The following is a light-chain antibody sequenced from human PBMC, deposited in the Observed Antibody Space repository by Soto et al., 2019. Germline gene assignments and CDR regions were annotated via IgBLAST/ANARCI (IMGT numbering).Light chain of an antibody. V-gene: IGKV1-5*01. Sequence: DIQMTQSPSSLSASVGDRVTITCRASQSISRWLAWYQQKPGKAPKLLIYGASSRATGIPDRFSGSGSGTDFTLTISRLEPEDFAVYYCQQYDRSPQTFGQGTRLEIK. J-gene: IGKJ5*01. CDR2: GAS. CDR1: QSISRW. CDR3: QQYDRSPQT.